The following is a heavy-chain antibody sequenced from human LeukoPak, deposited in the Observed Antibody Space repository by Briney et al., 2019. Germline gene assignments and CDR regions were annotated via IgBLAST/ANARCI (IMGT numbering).Heavy chain of an antibody. CDR2: INHSGST. CDR3: ARGPGGAHYYDSSGYYYY. V-gene: IGHV4-34*01. Sequence: PSETLSLTCTVSGGSISSYYWSWIRQPPGKGLEWIGEINHSGSTNYNPSLKSRVTISVDTSKNQFSLKLSSVTAADTAVYYCARGPGGAHYYDSSGYYYYWGQGTLVTVSS. J-gene: IGHJ4*02. CDR1: GGSISSYY. D-gene: IGHD3-22*01.